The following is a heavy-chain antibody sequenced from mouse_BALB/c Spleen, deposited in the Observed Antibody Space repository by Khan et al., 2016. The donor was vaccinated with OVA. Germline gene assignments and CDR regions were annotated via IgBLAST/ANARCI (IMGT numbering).Heavy chain of an antibody. CDR2: ISNGGGST. Sequence: EVELVESGGGLVQPGGSLKLSCATSGFTFSDYYMYWVRQTPEKRLEWVAYISNGGGSTYYPDTVKGRFPISRDNATHNLYLQMGRVKAEYTAMYYCARQLNGAMDYWGQGTSVTVSS. CDR3: ARQLNGAMDY. J-gene: IGHJ4*01. V-gene: IGHV5-12*02. CDR1: GFTFSDYY. D-gene: IGHD1-3*01.